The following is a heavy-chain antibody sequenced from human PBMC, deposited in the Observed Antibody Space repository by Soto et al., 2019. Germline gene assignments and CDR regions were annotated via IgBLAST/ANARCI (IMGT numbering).Heavy chain of an antibody. V-gene: IGHV1-18*01. CDR1: GYTFSSYG. CDR3: ARKSSSSSWFDP. J-gene: IGHJ5*02. CDR2: ISTYNGNT. Sequence: ASVKGSCKASGYTFSSYGISWVRQAPGQGLEWMGWISTYNGNTNYAQKLQGRVTMTTDTSTNTAYMDLRSLRSDDTAVYYCARKSSSSSWFDPWGQGTLVTVSS. D-gene: IGHD6-6*01.